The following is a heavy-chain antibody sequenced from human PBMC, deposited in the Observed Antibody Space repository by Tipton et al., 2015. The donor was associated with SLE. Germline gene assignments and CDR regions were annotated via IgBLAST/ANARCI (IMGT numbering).Heavy chain of an antibody. D-gene: IGHD6-6*01. CDR3: ARGGLAARYYMDV. CDR1: GGSISSYY. J-gene: IGHJ6*03. CDR2: IYYSGST. V-gene: IGHV4-59*01. Sequence: GSLRLSCTLSGGSISSYYWSWIRQPPGKGLEWIGYIYYSGSTSYNPSLKSRVTISVDTSKNQFSLKLSSVTAADTAVYYCARGGLAARYYMDVWGKGTTVTVSS.